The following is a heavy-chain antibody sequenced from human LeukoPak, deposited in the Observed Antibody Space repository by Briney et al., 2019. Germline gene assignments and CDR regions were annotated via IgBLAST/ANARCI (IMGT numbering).Heavy chain of an antibody. Sequence: SVKVSCKASGGTFSSYAISWVRQAPGQGLEWMGGIIPIFGTANYAQKFQGRVTITTDESTSTAYMELSSLRSEDTAVYYCARDRYYDSSDSDAFDIWGQGTMVTVSS. CDR1: GGTFSSYA. D-gene: IGHD3-22*01. V-gene: IGHV1-69*05. CDR3: ARDRYYDSSDSDAFDI. J-gene: IGHJ3*02. CDR2: IIPIFGTA.